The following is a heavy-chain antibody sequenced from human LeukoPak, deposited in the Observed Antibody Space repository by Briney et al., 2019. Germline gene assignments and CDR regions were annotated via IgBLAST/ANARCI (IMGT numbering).Heavy chain of an antibody. J-gene: IGHJ1*01. V-gene: IGHV4-4*07. CDR2: IYTSGST. CDR3: ARGNGYSSSWYGA. Sequence: SETLSLTCTVSGDPISGYYWNWIRQPAGKGLGWIGRIYTSGSTNYNPSLRSRVTMSVETAKNRVSLKLRSVTAADTAVYYCARGNGYSSSWYGAWGQGTLVIVPS. CDR1: GDPISGYY. D-gene: IGHD6-13*01.